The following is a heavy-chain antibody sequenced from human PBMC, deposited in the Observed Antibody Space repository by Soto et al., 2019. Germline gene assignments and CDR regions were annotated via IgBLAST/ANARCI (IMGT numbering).Heavy chain of an antibody. Sequence: GGSLRLSCSASGFTFSSYAMHWVRQAPGKGLEYVSAISSNGGSTYYADSVKGRFTISRDNSKNTLYLQMSSLRAEDTAVYYCVKYLVTIIVVVIQQWDYWGQGTLVTVSS. CDR1: GFTFSSYA. CDR2: ISSNGGST. CDR3: VKYLVTIIVVVIQQWDY. D-gene: IGHD3-22*01. V-gene: IGHV3-64D*06. J-gene: IGHJ4*02.